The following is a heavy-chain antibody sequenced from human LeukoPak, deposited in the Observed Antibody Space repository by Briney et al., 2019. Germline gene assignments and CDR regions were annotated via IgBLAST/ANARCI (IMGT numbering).Heavy chain of an antibody. CDR3: ATVATTGHLAYFIYMDF. Sequence: PGGSLRLSCESSTYSFSRFSMNWVRQAPGQGLEWLAYISTSTGTIWYADTVQGRFNISRDNAKKTPHLQMDSLRAEDTAVYYCATVATTGHLAYFIYMDFWGEGTTVTVSS. CDR2: ISTSTGTI. D-gene: IGHD3-9*01. J-gene: IGHJ6*03. CDR1: TYSFSRFS. V-gene: IGHV3-48*04.